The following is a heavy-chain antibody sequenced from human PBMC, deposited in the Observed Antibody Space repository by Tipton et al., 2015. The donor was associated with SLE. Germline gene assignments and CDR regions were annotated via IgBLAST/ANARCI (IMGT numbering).Heavy chain of an antibody. Sequence: TLSLTCIVSGYSISSGFYWGWIRQPPGKGLEWIGNVYHDGSTFYNPSLKSRVTISVDTSKNHFSLRLTSVTAADTAVYYCARDPDYGDDADDYGGQGTLVTVSS. CDR1: GYSISSGFY. V-gene: IGHV4-38-2*02. CDR3: ARDPDYGDDADDY. J-gene: IGHJ4*02. CDR2: VYHDGST. D-gene: IGHD4-17*01.